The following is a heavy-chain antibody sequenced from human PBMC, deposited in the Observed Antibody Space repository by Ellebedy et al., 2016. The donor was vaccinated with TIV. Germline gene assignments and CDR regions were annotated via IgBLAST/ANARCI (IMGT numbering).Heavy chain of an antibody. D-gene: IGHD1-14*01. CDR3: AKGGFRNWFDP. CDR2: LYSAAGST. Sequence: GGSLRLSCAASGFTVRNTDMTWVRQAPGKGLEWVSVLYSAAGSTYYTDSVRGRFTISRDISKNTLYLHMNSLRVEDTAIYYCAKGGFRNWFDPWGQGTLVTVSS. J-gene: IGHJ5*02. CDR1: GFTVRNTD. V-gene: IGHV3-53*01.